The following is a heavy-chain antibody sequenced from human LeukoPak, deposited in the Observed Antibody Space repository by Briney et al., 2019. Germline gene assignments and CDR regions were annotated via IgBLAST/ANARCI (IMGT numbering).Heavy chain of an antibody. CDR3: ARAPGSMVRGVIFDY. CDR2: IYYSGST. CDR1: GGSISSYY. D-gene: IGHD3-10*01. V-gene: IGHV4-59*01. J-gene: IGHJ4*02. Sequence: PSETLSLTCTVSGGSISSYYWSWIRQPPGKGLEWIGYIYYSGSTNYNPSLKSRVTISVDTSKNQFSLKLSSVTAADTAVYYCARAPGSMVRGVIFDYWGQGTLVTVSS.